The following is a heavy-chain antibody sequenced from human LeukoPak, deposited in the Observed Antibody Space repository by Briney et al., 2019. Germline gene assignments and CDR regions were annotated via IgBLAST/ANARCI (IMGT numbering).Heavy chain of an antibody. CDR2: INHSGST. D-gene: IGHD3-3*01. CDR3: ARDSQATYYDFWSGYFSQGGMDV. Sequence: ASETLSLTCAVYGGSFSGYYWSRIRQPPGKGLEWIGEINHSGSTNYNPSLKSRVTISVDTSKNQFSLKLSSVTAADTAVYYCARDSQATYYDFWSGYFSQGGMDVWGQGTTITVSS. CDR1: GGSFSGYY. V-gene: IGHV4-34*01. J-gene: IGHJ6*02.